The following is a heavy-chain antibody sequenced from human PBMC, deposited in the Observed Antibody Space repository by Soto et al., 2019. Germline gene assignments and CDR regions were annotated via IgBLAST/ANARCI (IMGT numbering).Heavy chain of an antibody. CDR2: ISYDGSNK. Sequence: QVQLVESGGGVVQPGRSLRLSCAASGFTFSSYGMHWVRQAPGKGLEWVAVISYDGSNKYYADSVKGRFTISRDNSKNTLYLQMNSLRAEDTAVYYCARAYCSSTSCYTMGAFDYWGQGNLVTVSS. CDR1: GFTFSSYG. D-gene: IGHD2-2*02. CDR3: ARAYCSSTSCYTMGAFDY. J-gene: IGHJ4*02. V-gene: IGHV3-30*03.